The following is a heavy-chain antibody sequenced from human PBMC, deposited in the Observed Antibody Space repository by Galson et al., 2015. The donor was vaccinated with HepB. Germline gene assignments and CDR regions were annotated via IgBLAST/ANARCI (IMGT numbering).Heavy chain of an antibody. J-gene: IGHJ4*02. CDR2: IDWDDEK. D-gene: IGHD4-23*01. CDR3: ARMGGNYYFNY. CDR1: GFSLSTSGMR. V-gene: IGHV2-70*04. Sequence: PALVKPTPPLTLTCTFSGFSLSTSGMRVSWLRQPPGKALEWLARIDWDDEKFYSTSLKTRLTISKDTSKNQVVLTMTNMDPVDAGTYYCARMGGNYYFNYWGQGTLVTVSS.